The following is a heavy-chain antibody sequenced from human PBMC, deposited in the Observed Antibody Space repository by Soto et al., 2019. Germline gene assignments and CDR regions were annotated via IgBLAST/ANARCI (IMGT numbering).Heavy chain of an antibody. CDR2: IGGSGANT. J-gene: IGHJ4*02. V-gene: IGHV3-23*01. CDR3: ARTITGYFWAGAY. D-gene: IGHD1-1*01. Sequence: PGGSLRLSCAASGFTFNMYAMSWVRQAPGKGLEWVSGIGGSGANTYYADFVKGRFTISRDNSKNTLYLQMDSLRAGDTAIYYCARTITGYFWAGAYWGQGTLVTVSS. CDR1: GFTFNMYA.